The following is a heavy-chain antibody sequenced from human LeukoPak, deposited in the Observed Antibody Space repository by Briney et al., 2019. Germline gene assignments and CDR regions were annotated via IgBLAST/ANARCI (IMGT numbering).Heavy chain of an antibody. CDR3: ARQSRGVIETFDI. V-gene: IGHV5-51*01. CDR2: IYPTDSDT. D-gene: IGHD3-10*01. CDR1: GYTFTTYC. Sequence: GASVKVSCKGSGYTFTTYCIAWVRQVPGQGLEWMGIIYPTDSDTRYSPSFQGQVTISVDKSITTAYLQWSSLQASDTAMYYCARQSRGVIETFDIWGQGTMVTVSS. J-gene: IGHJ3*02.